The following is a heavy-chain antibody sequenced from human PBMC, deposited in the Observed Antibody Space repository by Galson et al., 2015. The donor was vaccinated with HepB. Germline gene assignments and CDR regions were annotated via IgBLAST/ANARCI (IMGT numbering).Heavy chain of an antibody. V-gene: IGHV4-39*01. J-gene: IGHJ4*02. CDR3: ARHKVDYPTNFDY. Sequence: ETLSLTCPVSGGSISSNNYYWGWIRQPPGEGLEWIGSIHHSGTTNYNPSLKSPLTISVNKSKSQFLLKLSSVTAADTAVYYCARHKVDYPTNFDYWGQGTLVTVSS. CDR2: IHHSGTT. D-gene: IGHD4-11*01. CDR1: GGSISSNNYY.